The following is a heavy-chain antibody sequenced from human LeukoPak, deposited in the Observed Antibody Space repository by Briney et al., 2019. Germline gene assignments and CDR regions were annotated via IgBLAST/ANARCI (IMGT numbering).Heavy chain of an antibody. CDR2: INPNNGGT. Sequence: GASVKVSCKASGYTFTGYYMHWVRQAPGQGLEWMGGINPNNGGTNYAQKFQGRVTITRDTSISTAYTELSRLRSDDTAVFYCARGDSSPYYYFDYWGQGTLVTVSS. J-gene: IGHJ4*02. CDR1: GYTFTGYY. V-gene: IGHV1-2*02. D-gene: IGHD3-22*01. CDR3: ARGDSSPYYYFDY.